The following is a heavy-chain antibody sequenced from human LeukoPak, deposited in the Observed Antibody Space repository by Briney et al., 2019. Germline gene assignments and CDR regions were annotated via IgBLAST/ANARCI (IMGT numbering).Heavy chain of an antibody. Sequence: SETLSLTCAVYGGSFSGYYWSWIRQPPGKGLEWIGEINHSGSTNYNPSLKSRVTISVDTSKNQFSLKLSSVTAADTAVYYCARGLVYYYYYMDVWGKGTTVTASS. CDR1: GGSFSGYY. CDR2: INHSGST. J-gene: IGHJ6*03. CDR3: ARGLVYYYYYMDV. V-gene: IGHV4-34*01.